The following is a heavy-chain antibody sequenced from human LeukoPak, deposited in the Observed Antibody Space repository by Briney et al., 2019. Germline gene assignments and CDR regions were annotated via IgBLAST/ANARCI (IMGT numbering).Heavy chain of an antibody. CDR2: IWYDGSNK. CDR1: GFSFSTYG. Sequence: PGRSLRLSCAASGFSFSTYGMHWVRQAPGKGLEWVAVIWYDGSNKYYADSVKCRFTISRDNSKNTLYLQMNSLRAEDTAVYYCARVPHRGVATIINFDYWGQGTLVTVSS. D-gene: IGHD5-12*01. J-gene: IGHJ4*02. V-gene: IGHV3-33*01. CDR3: ARVPHRGVATIINFDY.